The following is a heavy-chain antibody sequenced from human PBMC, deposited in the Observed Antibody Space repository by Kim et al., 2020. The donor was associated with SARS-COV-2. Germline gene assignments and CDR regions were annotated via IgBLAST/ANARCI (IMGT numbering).Heavy chain of an antibody. D-gene: IGHD2-15*01. CDR3: TRDLWWSMDY. Sequence: GGSLRLSCTTSGFTFRDYTLNWVRQAPGKGLKGVGLIRKLASSGTPEYAASVKGRFTISTDDSKSIVYLQMTGLKTDDAAVYYCTRDLWWSMDYWGQGTLVTVSS. V-gene: IGHV3-49*04. CDR2: IRKLASSGTP. J-gene: IGHJ4*02. CDR1: GFTFRDYT.